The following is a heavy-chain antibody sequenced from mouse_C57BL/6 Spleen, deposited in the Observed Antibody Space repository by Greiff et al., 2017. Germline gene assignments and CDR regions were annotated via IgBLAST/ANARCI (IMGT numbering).Heavy chain of an antibody. V-gene: IGHV1-85*01. CDR3: ARGGTVVATKAMDY. CDR1: GYTFTSYD. Sequence: VKLMESGPELVKPGASVKLSCKASGYTFTSYDINWVKQRPGQGLEWIGWIYPRDGSTKYNEKFNGKATLTVDTSSSTAYMELHSLTSEDSAVYFCARGGTVVATKAMDYWGQGTSVTVSS. J-gene: IGHJ4*01. D-gene: IGHD1-1*01. CDR2: IYPRDGST.